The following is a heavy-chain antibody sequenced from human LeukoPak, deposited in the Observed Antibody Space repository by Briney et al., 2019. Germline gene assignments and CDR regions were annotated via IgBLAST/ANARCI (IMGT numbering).Heavy chain of an antibody. Sequence: SETLSPTCAVSGYSITSGYYWAWIRPPPGKGLEWIGNIYHSGSTYYNPSLKSRVTISVDTSKNQFSLKLSSVTAADTAVYYCARRYSNYFFDYWGQGTLVTVSS. D-gene: IGHD4-11*01. CDR2: IYHSGST. V-gene: IGHV4-38-2*01. J-gene: IGHJ4*02. CDR3: ARRYSNYFFDY. CDR1: GYSITSGYY.